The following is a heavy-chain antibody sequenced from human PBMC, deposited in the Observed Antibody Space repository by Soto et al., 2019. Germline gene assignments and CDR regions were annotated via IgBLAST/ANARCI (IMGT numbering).Heavy chain of an antibody. J-gene: IGHJ3*02. CDR1: GASISSSY. CDR3: VRGYYDSRGQSNTFDI. Sequence: SETLSLTCTVSGASISSSYWSWIRQSPGKGLEWIGYVHYSGSTNYNPSLKSRVTISVDTSKNQFSLKLRSVTAADTAVYYCVRGYYDSRGQSNTFDIWGQGTMVTVSS. V-gene: IGHV4-59*01. D-gene: IGHD3-22*01. CDR2: VHYSGST.